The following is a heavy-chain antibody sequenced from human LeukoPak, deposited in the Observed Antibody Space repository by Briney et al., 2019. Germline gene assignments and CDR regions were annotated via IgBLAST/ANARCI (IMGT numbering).Heavy chain of an antibody. J-gene: IGHJ3*02. CDR3: ARDPCSGGSCYSGAFDI. CDR2: IYYSGST. D-gene: IGHD2-15*01. CDR1: GGSISSSSYY. V-gene: IGHV4-39*07. Sequence: SGTLSLTCAVSGGSISSSSYYWGWIRQPPGKGLEWIGSIYYSGSTYYNPSLKSRVTISVDTSKNQFSLKLSSVTAADTAVYYCARDPCSGGSCYSGAFDIWGQGTMVTVSS.